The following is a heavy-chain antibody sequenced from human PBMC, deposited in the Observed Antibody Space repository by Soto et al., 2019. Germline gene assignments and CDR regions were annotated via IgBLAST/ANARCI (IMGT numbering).Heavy chain of an antibody. D-gene: IGHD6-13*01. V-gene: IGHV4-39*01. CDR2: IYYSGST. J-gene: IGHJ4*02. CDR3: ARHVGSSWYYFDY. Sequence: SETLSLTCTVSGGSISSRSYYWGWIRQPPGKGLEWIGSIYYSGSTYYNPSLKSRVTISVDTSKNQLSLKLSSVTAADTAVYYCARHVGSSWYYFDYWGQGTLVTVSS. CDR1: GGSISSRSYY.